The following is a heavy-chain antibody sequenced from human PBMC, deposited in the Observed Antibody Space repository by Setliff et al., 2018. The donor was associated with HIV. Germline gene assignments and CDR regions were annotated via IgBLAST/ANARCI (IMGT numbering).Heavy chain of an antibody. D-gene: IGHD2-15*01. Sequence: SVKVSCKASGDTFNSEVITWVRQAPGQGLEWMGGILPMSGTTKYAEKFQGRLTITSDKSTNSVYMEMTSLRSEDTAVYYCAKADPRTTLGFCCGGNCYTGQFFYAMDVWGQGTTVTVSS. CDR2: ILPMSGTT. CDR1: GDTFNSEV. CDR3: AKADPRTTLGFCCGGNCYTGQFFYAMDV. V-gene: IGHV1-69*06. J-gene: IGHJ6*02.